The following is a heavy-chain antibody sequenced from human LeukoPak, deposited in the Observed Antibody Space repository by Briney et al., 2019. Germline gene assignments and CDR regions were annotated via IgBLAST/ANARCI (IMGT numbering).Heavy chain of an antibody. Sequence: SETLSLTCTVSGGSISSYYWSWIRQPPGKGLEWIGYIYYSGSTNYNPSLKSRVTISVDTSKNQFSLKLSSVTAADTAVYYCARVAPAEGYGPMGHFDYWGQGTLVTVSS. CDR1: GGSISSYY. CDR2: IYYSGST. V-gene: IGHV4-59*01. CDR3: ARVAPAEGYGPMGHFDY. D-gene: IGHD5-18*01. J-gene: IGHJ4*02.